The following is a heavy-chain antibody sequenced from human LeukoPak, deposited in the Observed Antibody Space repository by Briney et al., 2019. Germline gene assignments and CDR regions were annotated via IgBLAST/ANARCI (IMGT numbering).Heavy chain of an antibody. D-gene: IGHD6-13*01. J-gene: IGHJ4*02. V-gene: IGHV3-21*04. CDR1: GFTFSSYS. Sequence: GGSLRLSCAASGFTFSSYSMNWVRQAPGKVLEWVSSISSSSSYIYYADSVKGRFTISRHNTKNTLYLQMNSLRAEDTAVYYCSSSSPTSYTDYWGQGTLVTVSS. CDR3: SSSSPTSYTDY. CDR2: ISSSSSYI.